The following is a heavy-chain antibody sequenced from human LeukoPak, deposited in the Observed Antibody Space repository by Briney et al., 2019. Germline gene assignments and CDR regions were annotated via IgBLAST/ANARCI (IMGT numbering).Heavy chain of an antibody. V-gene: IGHV3-33*08. CDR3: ATFTERENYHYTANL. Sequence: PGGSLRLSCAAAGFSFNEYAMHWVRQAPGKGLEWVAVIWRDGSNKYYADSVKGRFTVSRDNPKNTLNLQMDSLRVEDTAVYYCATFTERENYHYTANLWGQGTLVIVS. CDR2: IWRDGSNK. D-gene: IGHD3-16*02. J-gene: IGHJ4*02. CDR1: GFSFNEYA.